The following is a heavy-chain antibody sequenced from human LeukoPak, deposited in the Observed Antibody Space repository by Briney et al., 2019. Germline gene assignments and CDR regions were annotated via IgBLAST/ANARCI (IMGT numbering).Heavy chain of an antibody. J-gene: IGHJ4*02. V-gene: IGHV3-23*01. CDR3: AALWFGEFTVDY. Sequence: GGSLRLSCAASGFTFSSYAMSWVRQAPGKGLEWVSGISGSGGSTYYADSVKGRFTISRDNSKNTLYLQMNSLRAEDTAVYYCAALWFGEFTVDYWGQGTLVTVSS. CDR2: ISGSGGST. CDR1: GFTFSSYA. D-gene: IGHD3-10*01.